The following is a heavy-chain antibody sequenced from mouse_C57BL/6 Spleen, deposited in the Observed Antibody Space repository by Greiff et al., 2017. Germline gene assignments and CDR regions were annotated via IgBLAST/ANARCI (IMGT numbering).Heavy chain of an antibody. CDR2: IRSKSNNYAT. V-gene: IGHV10-1*01. Sequence: EVKLVESGGGLVQPKGSLKLSCAASGFSFNTYAMNWVRQAPGKGLEWVARIRSKSNNYATYYADSVKDRFTISRDDSESMLYLQMNNLKTEDTAMYYCVRQGGGDYFDYWGQGTTLTVSS. CDR3: VRQGGGDYFDY. CDR1: GFSFNTYA. J-gene: IGHJ2*01.